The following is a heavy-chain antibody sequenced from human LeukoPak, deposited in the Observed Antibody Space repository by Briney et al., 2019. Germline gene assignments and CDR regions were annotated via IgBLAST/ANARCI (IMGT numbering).Heavy chain of an antibody. V-gene: IGHV3-23*01. D-gene: IGHD2-2*01. CDR1: GCTSSDDS. J-gene: IGHJ5*02. Sequence: SLGNSCESAGCTSSDDSRNWVRQAPGKGLEWVSGISVSDDSTYYADPAKGRFTVSRDNSNNMLYLQMNSLRAEDTAVYYCAKDRFCSSTNCPYDQWGQGTLVTVSS. CDR2: ISVSDDST. CDR3: AKDRFCSSTNCPYDQ.